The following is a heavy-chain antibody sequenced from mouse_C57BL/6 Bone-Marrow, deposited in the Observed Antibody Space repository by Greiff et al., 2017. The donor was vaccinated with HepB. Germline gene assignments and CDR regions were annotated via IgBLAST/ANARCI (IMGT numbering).Heavy chain of an antibody. CDR1: GYSITSGYY. V-gene: IGHV3-6*01. J-gene: IGHJ3*01. CDR3: ARLGYYGFFAY. D-gene: IGHD1-1*01. CDR2: ISYDGSN. Sequence: DVKLQESGPGLVKPSQSLSLTCSVTGYSITSGYYWNWIRQFPGNKLEWMGYISYDGSNNYNPSLKNRISITRYTSKNQFFLKLNSVTTEDTATYYCARLGYYGFFAYWGQGTLVTVSA.